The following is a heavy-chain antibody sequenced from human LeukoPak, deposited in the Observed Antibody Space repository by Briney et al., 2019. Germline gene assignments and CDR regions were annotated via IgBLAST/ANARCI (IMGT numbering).Heavy chain of an antibody. CDR2: IYTSGST. CDR1: GGSISTYY. J-gene: IGHJ5*02. V-gene: IGHV4-4*07. CDR3: AREEEQMARGLDP. D-gene: IGHD5-24*01. Sequence: KPSETLSLTCTVSGGSISTYYWSWIRQPAGRGLEWIGRIYTSGSTNYNPSLKSRVTVSVGTSKNQFSLKLSSVTAADTAVYYCAREEEQMARGLDPWGQGALVTVSS.